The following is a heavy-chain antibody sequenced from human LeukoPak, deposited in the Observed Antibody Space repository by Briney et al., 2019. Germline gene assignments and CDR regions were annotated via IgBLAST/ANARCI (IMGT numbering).Heavy chain of an antibody. J-gene: IGHJ4*02. D-gene: IGHD6-19*01. Sequence: PGGSLRLSCAASGFTFSTYSMNWVRQAPGKGLEWVSSISSSSSYIFFADSFKGRFTISRDNAKNSLFLQMNSLRAEDTAVYYCARARTHNGWFDYWGQGTLVTVSS. CDR3: ARARTHNGWFDY. V-gene: IGHV3-21*01. CDR2: ISSSSSYI. CDR1: GFTFSTYS.